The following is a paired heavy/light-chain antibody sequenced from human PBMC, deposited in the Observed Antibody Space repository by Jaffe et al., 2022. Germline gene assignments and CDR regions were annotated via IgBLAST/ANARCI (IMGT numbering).Light chain of an antibody. J-gene: IGKJ1*01. CDR1: QSVLYSSNNKNY. CDR3: QQYYSTPRWT. CDR2: WAS. V-gene: IGKV4-1*01. Sequence: DIVMTQSPDSLAVSLGERATINCKSSQSVLYSSNNKNYLAWYQQKPGQPPKLLIYWASTRESGVPDRFSGSGSGTDFTLTISSLQAEDVAVYYCQQYYSTPRWTFGQGTKVEIK.
Heavy chain of an antibody. J-gene: IGHJ3*02. Sequence: QVQLVQSGAEVKKPGSSVKVSCKASGGTFSSYAISWVRQAPGQGLEWMGGIIPIFGTANYAQKFQGRVTITADESTSTAYMELSSLRSEDTAVYYCARQGGVITFGGVIVPHGAFDIWGQGTMVTVSS. CDR1: GGTFSSYA. D-gene: IGHD3-16*02. V-gene: IGHV1-69*01. CDR3: ARQGGVITFGGVIVPHGAFDI. CDR2: IIPIFGTA.